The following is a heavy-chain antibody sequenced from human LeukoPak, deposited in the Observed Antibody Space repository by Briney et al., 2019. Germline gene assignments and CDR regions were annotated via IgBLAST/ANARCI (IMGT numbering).Heavy chain of an antibody. J-gene: IGHJ5*02. D-gene: IGHD3-3*01. CDR2: ISGSGGST. CDR1: GFTFSSYA. Sequence: GGSLRLSCAASGFTFSSYAMSWVRQAPGKGLEWVSAISGSGGSTYYADPVKGRFTISRDNSKNTLYLQMNSLRAEDTAVYCCAKSQGYDFWSGYQNWFDPWGQGTLVTVSS. CDR3: AKSQGYDFWSGYQNWFDP. V-gene: IGHV3-23*01.